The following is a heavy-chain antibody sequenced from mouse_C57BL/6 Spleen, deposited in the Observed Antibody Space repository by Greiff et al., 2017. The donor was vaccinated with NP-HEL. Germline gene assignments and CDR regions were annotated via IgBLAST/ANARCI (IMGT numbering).Heavy chain of an antibody. Sequence: QVQLQQSGAELVRPGASVTLSCKASGYTFTDYEMHWVKQTPVHGLEWIGAIDPETGGTAYNQKFKGKAILTADKSSSTAYVELRSLTSEDSAVYYCTRFFIYDGYFYFDYWGQGTTLTVSS. D-gene: IGHD2-3*01. V-gene: IGHV1-15*01. CDR2: IDPETGGT. CDR1: GYTFTDYE. J-gene: IGHJ2*01. CDR3: TRFFIYDGYFYFDY.